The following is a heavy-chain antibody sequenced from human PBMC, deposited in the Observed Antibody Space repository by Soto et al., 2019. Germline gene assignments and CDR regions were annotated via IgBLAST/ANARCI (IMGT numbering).Heavy chain of an antibody. V-gene: IGHV4-61*01. D-gene: IGHD3-22*01. CDR1: GGSVISDNFY. CDR2: IYYSGST. J-gene: IGHJ2*01. Sequence: SETLSLTCTVSGGSVISDNFYWSWTRQPPGKGLEWIGYIYYSGSTNYNSSLKSRVTISIDRSQNQFSLQLTSLTAADTAVYYCARDTYNSRSLYGRYVDLWGRGTLVT. CDR3: ARDTYNSRSLYGRYVDL.